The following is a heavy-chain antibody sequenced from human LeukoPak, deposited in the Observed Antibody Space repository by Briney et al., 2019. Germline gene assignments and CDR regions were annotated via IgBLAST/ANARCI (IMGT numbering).Heavy chain of an antibody. D-gene: IGHD3-22*01. CDR2: MSGRGTGT. J-gene: IGHJ4*02. CDR1: GFTFTTYA. Sequence: GGSLRLSCAASGFTFTTYAMNWVRQVPGKGLEWVSTMSGRGTGTYYADSVKGRFTISGDNSKNTLYLQMNSLRAEDTAVYYCANPAGYFDSSGYDVDYWGQGTLVTVSS. CDR3: ANPAGYFDSSGYDVDY. V-gene: IGHV3-23*01.